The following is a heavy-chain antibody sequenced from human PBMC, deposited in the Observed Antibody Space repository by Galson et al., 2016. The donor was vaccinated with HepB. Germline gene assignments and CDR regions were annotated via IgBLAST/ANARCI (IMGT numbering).Heavy chain of an antibody. J-gene: IGHJ4*02. V-gene: IGHV1-8*02. CDR1: GYTFSDYD. CDR2: MSPSTGNT. D-gene: IGHD2/OR15-2a*01. CDR3: ARYFNPFDY. Sequence: SVKVSCKASGYTFSDYDINWVRQAPGQGLEWMGWMSPSTGNTGYAQKFADRVVMTADTSARTAYVELSGLTSDDTATYYCARYFNPFDYCGQGTLLVVSS.